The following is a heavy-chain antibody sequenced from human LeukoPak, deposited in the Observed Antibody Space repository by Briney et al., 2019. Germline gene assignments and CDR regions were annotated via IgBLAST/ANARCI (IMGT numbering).Heavy chain of an antibody. CDR2: ISISSTTI. V-gene: IGHV3-48*02. CDR3: ARGLRYSSSWYNFDY. J-gene: IGHJ4*02. Sequence: GGSLRLSCVASGFTFSSSSMNWVHQAPGKGLEWVSYISISSTTIYYADSVKGRFTISRDNAKNSLYLQMNSLRDEDTAVYYCARGLRYSSSWYNFDYWGQGTLVTVSS. D-gene: IGHD6-13*01. CDR1: GFTFSSSS.